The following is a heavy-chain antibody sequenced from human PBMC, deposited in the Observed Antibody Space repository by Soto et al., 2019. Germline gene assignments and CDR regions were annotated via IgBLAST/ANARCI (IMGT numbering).Heavy chain of an antibody. Sequence: PSETLSLTCTVSGRSISSSSYYWGWIRQPPGKGLEWIGSIYYSGSTYYNPSLKSRVTISVDTSKNQFSLKLSSVTAADTAVYYCARSTIFGVVITDGDNWFDPWGQGTLVTVSS. CDR3: ARSTIFGVVITDGDNWFDP. CDR2: IYYSGST. CDR1: GRSISSSSYY. D-gene: IGHD3-3*01. V-gene: IGHV4-39*01. J-gene: IGHJ5*02.